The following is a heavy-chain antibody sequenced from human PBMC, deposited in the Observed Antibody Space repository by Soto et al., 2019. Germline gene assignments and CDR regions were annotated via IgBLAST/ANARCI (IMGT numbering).Heavy chain of an antibody. CDR2: ISYGSSYT. J-gene: IGHJ5*02. CDR3: AREPNISSSWWRDP. Sequence: QVQLVESGGGLVKPGGALRLACEGSGFTFSDYYMTWIRQAPGKGLESVSDISYGSSYTNYADSVKGRCTISRDNSKNSLFLQMNNLRTEDPAVYYCAREPNISSSWWRDPWGRGVLVTVSS. CDR1: GFTFSDYY. D-gene: IGHD6-6*01. V-gene: IGHV3-11*06.